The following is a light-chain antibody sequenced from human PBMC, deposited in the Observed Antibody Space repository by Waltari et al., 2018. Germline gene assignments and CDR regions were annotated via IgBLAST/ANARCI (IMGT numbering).Light chain of an antibody. CDR2: DVN. CDR3: CSYAGSYTLV. Sequence: QSALTQPRSVSGSPGQSVTISCSGTSSDVGGYKYVSWYQQHPDKAPKLMIYDVNRRPSGVPDRFSGSKSGNTASLTICGRQAEDEADYYCCSYAGSYTLVFGGGTKLTVL. V-gene: IGLV2-11*01. J-gene: IGLJ3*02. CDR1: SSDVGGYKY.